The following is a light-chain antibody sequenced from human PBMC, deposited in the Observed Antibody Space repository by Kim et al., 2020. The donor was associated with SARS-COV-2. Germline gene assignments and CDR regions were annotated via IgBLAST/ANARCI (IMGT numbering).Light chain of an antibody. CDR3: QQYYSTPQT. J-gene: IGKJ2*01. Sequence: DIVMTQSPDSLAVSLGERATINCKSSQSVLYSSNNKNYLAWYQQKPGQSPKLLIYWASTRESGVPDRFSGSGSGTDFTLTISSLQAEDVAVYYCQQYYSTPQTFGQGTKLEI. V-gene: IGKV4-1*01. CDR2: WAS. CDR1: QSVLYSSNNKNY.